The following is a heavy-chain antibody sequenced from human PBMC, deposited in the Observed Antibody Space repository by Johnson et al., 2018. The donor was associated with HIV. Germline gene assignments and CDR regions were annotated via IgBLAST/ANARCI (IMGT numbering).Heavy chain of an antibody. CDR1: RFTFSTYG. J-gene: IGHJ3*02. V-gene: IGHV3-30*03. D-gene: IGHD3-22*01. CDR2: ISYDGSNK. CDR3: ARVIGYDSSGKAFDM. Sequence: QVQLVEYGGGVVQPGRSLRLSCAASRFTFSTYGMHWVRQAPGKGLEWVAVISYDGSNKYYADSVKGRFTISRDNSKNSLYLQMNSLRAEDTALYYCARVIGYDSSGKAFDMWGQGTMVIVSS.